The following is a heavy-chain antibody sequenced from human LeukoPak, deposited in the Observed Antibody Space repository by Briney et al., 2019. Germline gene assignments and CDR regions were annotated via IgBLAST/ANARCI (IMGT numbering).Heavy chain of an antibody. J-gene: IGHJ5*02. CDR3: ARGRYCSGGSCYTVWFDP. CDR1: GYTFTSYD. Sequence: GASVKVSCKASGYTFTSYDINWVRQATGQGLEWMGWMNPNSGNTGYAQKFQGRVTMTRNTSISTAYMELSSLRSEDTAVYYCARGRYCSGGSCYTVWFDPWGQGTLVTVSS. D-gene: IGHD2-15*01. V-gene: IGHV1-8*01. CDR2: MNPNSGNT.